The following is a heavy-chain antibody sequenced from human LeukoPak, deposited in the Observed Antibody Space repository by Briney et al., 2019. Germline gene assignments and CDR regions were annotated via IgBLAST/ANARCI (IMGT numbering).Heavy chain of an antibody. J-gene: IGHJ5*02. CDR1: GGSISSYY. CDR2: IYYSGST. Sequence: PSETLSLTCTVSGGSISSYYWSWIRQPPGKGLEWIGYIYYSGSTNYNPSLKSRVTISVDTSKNQFSLKLSSVTAADTAVYYCARGTIPSVDWFDPWGQGTLVTVSS. V-gene: IGHV4-59*01. CDR3: ARGTIPSVDWFDP. D-gene: IGHD3-3*01.